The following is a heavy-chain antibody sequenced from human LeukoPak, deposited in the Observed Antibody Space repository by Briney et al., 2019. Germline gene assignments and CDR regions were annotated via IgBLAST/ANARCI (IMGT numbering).Heavy chain of an antibody. CDR1: GNTLSEFS. CDR2: FDPEVGET. J-gene: IGHJ5*02. Sequence: ASVKVSCKVTGNTLSEFSMHWVRQSPGKGLEWMGGFDPEVGETVYAQKFQGRVTMTEDTSTETAYMELSSLRSEDTAVYYCATDLLAGGLKTFGPWGQGTLVTVSS. CDR3: ATDLLAGGLKTFGP. V-gene: IGHV1-24*01.